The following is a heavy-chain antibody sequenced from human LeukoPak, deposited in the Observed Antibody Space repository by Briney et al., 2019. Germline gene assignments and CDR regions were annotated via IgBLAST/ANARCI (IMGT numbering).Heavy chain of an antibody. CDR3: ATGGSGSWDF. Sequence: QTGGSLRLSCAASGFTFSRSWISWVRQPPGKGLEWVANISPDGSTKYHMDSVKGRFTISRDNAKDSLYLEMSRLRDDDTAMYYCATGGSGSWDFGGQGTLVTVS. D-gene: IGHD6-13*01. J-gene: IGHJ4*02. CDR2: ISPDGSTK. V-gene: IGHV3-7*03. CDR1: GFTFSRSW.